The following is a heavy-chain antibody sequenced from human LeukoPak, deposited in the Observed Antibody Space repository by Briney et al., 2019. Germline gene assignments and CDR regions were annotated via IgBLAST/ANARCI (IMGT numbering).Heavy chain of an antibody. V-gene: IGHV1-69*13. CDR2: IIPIFGTA. CDR1: GYTFTSYA. D-gene: IGHD3-3*01. J-gene: IGHJ3*02. CDR3: ARAGSRHYDFWSGLHLVDAFDI. Sequence: ASVKVSCKASGYTFTSYAISWVRQAPGQGLEWMGGIIPIFGTANYAQKFQGRVTITADESTSTAYMELSSLRSEDTAVYYCARAGSRHYDFWSGLHLVDAFDIWAKGQWSPSLQ.